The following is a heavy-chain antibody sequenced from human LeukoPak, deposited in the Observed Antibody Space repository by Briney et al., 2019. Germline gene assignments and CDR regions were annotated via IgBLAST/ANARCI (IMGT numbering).Heavy chain of an antibody. J-gene: IGHJ4*02. D-gene: IGHD6-13*01. CDR1: GGTFSSYA. V-gene: IGHV1-8*02. CDR3: AFSSSWYVGFDY. CDR2: MNPNSGNT. Sequence: AASVKVSCKASGGTFSSYAISWVRQAPGQGLEWMGWMNPNSGNTGYAQKFQGRVTMTRNTSISTAYMELSSLRSEDTAVYYCAFSSSWYVGFDYWGQGTLVTVSS.